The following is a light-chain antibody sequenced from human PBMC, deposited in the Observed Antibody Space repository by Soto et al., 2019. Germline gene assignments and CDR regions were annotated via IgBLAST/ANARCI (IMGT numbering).Light chain of an antibody. CDR2: ELS. J-gene: IGLJ2*01. V-gene: IGLV2-8*01. CDR3: SSPAGSNNFEV. Sequence: QSVLTQPPSASGSPGQSVTISCTGTSSDIGGYNYVSWYQQHPGKAPKLMIYELSKRPSGVPDRLSGSTSGNTASLTVSGTQAEDEADYYCSSPAGSNNFEVFGRGTELTVL. CDR1: SSDIGGYNY.